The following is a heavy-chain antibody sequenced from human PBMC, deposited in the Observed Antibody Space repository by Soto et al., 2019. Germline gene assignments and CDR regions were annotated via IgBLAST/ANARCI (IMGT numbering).Heavy chain of an antibody. CDR2: IIPSGAGT. CDR3: ARDRVRELRFLGFDS. CDR1: GYTFTSYY. Sequence: QVQLVQSGAEVKKPGASVKVSCKASGYTFTSYYMHWLRQAPGQGLEWMGIIIPSGAGTSYAQNFQGSVTMTRDTSTSPVYMELRSLRSGNTAVYFCARDRVRELRFLGFDSWGQGTLVTVSS. V-gene: IGHV1-46*01. D-gene: IGHD3-3*01. J-gene: IGHJ4*02.